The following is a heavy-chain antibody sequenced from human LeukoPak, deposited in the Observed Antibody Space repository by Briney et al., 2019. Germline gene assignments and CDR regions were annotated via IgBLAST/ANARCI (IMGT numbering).Heavy chain of an antibody. V-gene: IGHV4-34*01. J-gene: IGHJ6*03. CDR1: GGSFSGYY. CDR3: ARSIPAASYYYYYMDV. CDR2: INHSGST. Sequence: SETLSLTCAVYGGSFSGYYWSWIRQPPGKGLDWIGEINHSGSTNYNPSLKSRVTISVDTSKNQFSLRLSSVTAADTAVYYCARSIPAASYYYYYMDVWGKGTTVTVSS. D-gene: IGHD2-2*01.